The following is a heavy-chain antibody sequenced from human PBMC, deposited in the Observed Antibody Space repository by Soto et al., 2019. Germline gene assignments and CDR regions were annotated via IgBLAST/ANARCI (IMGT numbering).Heavy chain of an antibody. CDR1: GFTFSSYS. CDR3: ARDSISLDGWFDP. CDR2: ISSSSSYI. V-gene: IGHV3-21*01. Sequence: GSLRLSCAASGFTFSSYSMNWVRQAPGKGLEWVSSISSSSSYIYYADSVKGRFTISRDNAKNSLYLQMNSRRAEDTAVYYCARDSISLDGWFDPWGQGTLVTVSS. D-gene: IGHD3-10*01. J-gene: IGHJ5*02.